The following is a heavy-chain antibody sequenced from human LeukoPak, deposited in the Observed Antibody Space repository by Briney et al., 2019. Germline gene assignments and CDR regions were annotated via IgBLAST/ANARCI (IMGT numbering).Heavy chain of an antibody. V-gene: IGHV4-61*01. Sequence: SETLSLTCTVSGGSVSSGSYYWSWIRQPPGKGLERIGYIYYSGSTNYNPSLKSRVTISVDTSKNQFSLKLSSVTAADTAVYYCACGYSYGCWYYDLWGRGTLVTVSS. CDR1: GGSVSSGSYY. D-gene: IGHD5-18*01. CDR2: IYYSGST. CDR3: ACGYSYGCWYYDL. J-gene: IGHJ2*01.